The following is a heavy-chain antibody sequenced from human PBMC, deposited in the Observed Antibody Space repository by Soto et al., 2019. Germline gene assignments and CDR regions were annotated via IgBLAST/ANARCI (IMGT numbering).Heavy chain of an antibody. CDR1: GFTFSNAW. J-gene: IGHJ4*02. Sequence: GGSLRLSCVASGFTFSNAWMNWVRQVPGKGLEWVGRIKSKGDGGTTDYAAPVKDRFTISRDDSKNTLYLQMNSLKTEDTAVYFCTTGKTVSGFYWGQGILVTVSS. V-gene: IGHV3-15*07. CDR3: TTGKTVSGFY. CDR2: IKSKGDGGTT. D-gene: IGHD3-3*01.